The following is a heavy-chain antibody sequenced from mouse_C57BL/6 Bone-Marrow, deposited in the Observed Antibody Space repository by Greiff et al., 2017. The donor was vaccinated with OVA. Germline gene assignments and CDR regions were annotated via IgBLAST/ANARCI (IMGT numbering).Heavy chain of an antibody. CDR1: GYTFTSYG. V-gene: IGHV1-58*01. CDR3: ANYYGSRRDWYFDV. CDR2: IYIGNGYT. Sequence: VHVKQSGAELVRPGSSVKMSCKTSGYTFTSYGINWVKQRPGQGLEWIGYIYIGNGYTEYNEKFKGKATLTSDTSSSTAYMQLSSLTSEDSAIYFCANYYGSRRDWYFDVWGTGTTVTVSS. D-gene: IGHD1-1*01. J-gene: IGHJ1*03.